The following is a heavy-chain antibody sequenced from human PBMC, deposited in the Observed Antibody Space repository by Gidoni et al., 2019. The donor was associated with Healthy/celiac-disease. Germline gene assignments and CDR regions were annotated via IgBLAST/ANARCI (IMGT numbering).Heavy chain of an antibody. V-gene: IGHV3-23*01. J-gene: IGHJ3*02. D-gene: IGHD3-16*01. CDR3: AKEGGGEWPEYGTTDAFDI. CDR1: GFTFSSYA. CDR2: ISGSGGST. Sequence: EVQLLESGGGLVQPGGSLRLSCAASGFTFSSYAMSWVRQAPGKGLEWVSAISGSGGSTYYADSVKGRFTISRDNSKNTLYLQMNSLRAEDTAVYYCAKEGGGEWPEYGTTDAFDIWGQGTMVTVSS.